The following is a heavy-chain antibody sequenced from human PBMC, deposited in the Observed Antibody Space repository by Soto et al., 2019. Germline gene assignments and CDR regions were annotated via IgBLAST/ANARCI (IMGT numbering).Heavy chain of an antibody. Sequence: EVQLVESGGGLVKPGGSLRLSCAASGFTFSSYSMNWVRQAPGKGLEWVSSISSSSSYIYYADSVKGRFTISRDNAKNSLYLKMNSRRAEDTAVYYCAMGYYDSSGYPMEFDYWGQGTLVTVSS. CDR1: GFTFSSYS. J-gene: IGHJ4*02. CDR3: AMGYYDSSGYPMEFDY. CDR2: ISSSSSYI. V-gene: IGHV3-21*01. D-gene: IGHD3-22*01.